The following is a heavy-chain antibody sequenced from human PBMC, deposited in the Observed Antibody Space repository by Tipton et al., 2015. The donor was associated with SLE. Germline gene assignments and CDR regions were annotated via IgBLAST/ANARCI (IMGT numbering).Heavy chain of an antibody. Sequence: TLSLTCTVSGGSITNHYWNWIRQPPGKGLEWIGYIHYSGTTHDNPSLKSRVTMSVDMSKNQFSLRLTSGTAADTAVYYCARGQHQLGRFDPWGQGTLVTVSS. V-gene: IGHV4-59*11. CDR1: GGSITNHY. J-gene: IGHJ5*02. CDR3: ARGQHQLGRFDP. CDR2: IHYSGTT. D-gene: IGHD1-1*01.